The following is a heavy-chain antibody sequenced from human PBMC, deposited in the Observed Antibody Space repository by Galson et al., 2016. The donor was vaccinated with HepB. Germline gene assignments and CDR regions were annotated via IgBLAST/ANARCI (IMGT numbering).Heavy chain of an antibody. Sequence: SLRLSCAASGFTFSSYWMTWVRQAPGKGLEWVANIKRDGSQKNYVDSVKGRFTISRDNAKNSLYLQMSSLRAEGTAVYYCARDQTHYDTSAYYDYLDIWGQGTMVTGSS. V-gene: IGHV3-7*04. D-gene: IGHD3-22*01. CDR3: ARDQTHYDTSAYYDYLDI. CDR1: GFTFSSYW. J-gene: IGHJ3*02. CDR2: IKRDGSQK.